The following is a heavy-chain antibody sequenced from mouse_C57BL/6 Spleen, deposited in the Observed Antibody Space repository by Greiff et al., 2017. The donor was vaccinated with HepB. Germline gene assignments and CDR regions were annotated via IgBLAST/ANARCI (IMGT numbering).Heavy chain of an antibody. D-gene: IGHD2-2*01. V-gene: IGHV10-3*01. CDR2: IRSKSSNYAT. CDR3: VRTGRKGDGYGSYWYFDV. J-gene: IGHJ1*03. Sequence: EVKVVESGGGLVQPKGSLKLSCAASGFTFNTYAMHWVRPAPGKGLEWVARIRSKSSNYATYYADSVKDRFTISRDDSQSMLYLQMNNLKTEDTAMYYCVRTGRKGDGYGSYWYFDVWGTGTTVTVSS. CDR1: GFTFNTYA.